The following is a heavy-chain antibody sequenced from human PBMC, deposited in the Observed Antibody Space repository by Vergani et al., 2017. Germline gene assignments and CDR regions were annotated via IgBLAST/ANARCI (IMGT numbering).Heavy chain of an antibody. V-gene: IGHV1-69*02. D-gene: IGHD3-22*01. J-gene: IGHJ4*02. CDR3: ARTLTNYDSKPMAREFDY. CDR1: GGTFSSYT. CDR2: IIPILGIA. Sequence: QVQLVQSGAEVKKPGSSVKVSCKASGGTFSSYTISWVRQAPGQGLEWMGRIIPILGIANYAQKFQGRVTITADKSTSTAYMELSSLRSEDTAVYYCARTLTNYDSKPMAREFDYWGQGTLVTVSS.